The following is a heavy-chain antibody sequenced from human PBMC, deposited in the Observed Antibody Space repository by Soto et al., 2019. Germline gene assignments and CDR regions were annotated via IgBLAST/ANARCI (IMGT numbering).Heavy chain of an antibody. CDR1: GYTFTGYY. V-gene: IGHV1-2*04. J-gene: IGHJ6*02. CDR3: ARVAAAGFGYYYYGMDV. CDR2: INPNRGGT. Sequence: ASVKFSCKASGYTFTGYYMHWVRQAPGQGLEWMGWINPNRGGTNYAQKFQGWVTMTRDTSISTAYMELIRLGSDDTAVYYCARVAAAGFGYYYYGMDVWGQGTTVTVS. D-gene: IGHD6-13*01.